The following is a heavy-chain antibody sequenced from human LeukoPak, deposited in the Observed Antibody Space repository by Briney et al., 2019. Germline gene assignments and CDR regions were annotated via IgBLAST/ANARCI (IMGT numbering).Heavy chain of an antibody. Sequence: ASVKVSCQASGYTFTNYLSRWVLQAPGQGLEWMGWISTYNGNTNYAQKLQGRVTMTTDTSTSTAYMELWSLRSDDTAVYYCARDLRSSGWYYFDYWGQGTLVTVSS. D-gene: IGHD3-22*01. CDR2: ISTYNGNT. J-gene: IGHJ4*02. CDR1: GYTFTNYL. V-gene: IGHV1-18*01. CDR3: ARDLRSSGWYYFDY.